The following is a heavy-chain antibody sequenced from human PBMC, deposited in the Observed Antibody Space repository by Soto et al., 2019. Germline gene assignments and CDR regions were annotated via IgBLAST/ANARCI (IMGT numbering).Heavy chain of an antibody. CDR1: GYTFTHYA. CDR2: INVGSGNT. D-gene: IGHD4-4*01. Sequence: ASVKVSCKASGYTFTHYAIHWVRQAPGQRLEWMGWINVGSGNTEFSQKFQARVTITRDTSASTAYMELSSLRSEDTAVYYCAGGYYSNHGMDVWGQGTTVTVSS. V-gene: IGHV1-3*01. CDR3: AGGYYSNHGMDV. J-gene: IGHJ6*02.